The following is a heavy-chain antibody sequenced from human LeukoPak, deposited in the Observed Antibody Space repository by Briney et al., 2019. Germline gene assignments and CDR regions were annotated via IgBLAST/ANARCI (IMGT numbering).Heavy chain of an antibody. CDR2: INPNSGGT. V-gene: IGHV1-2*02. CDR1: GYTFTSYY. D-gene: IGHD3-3*01. Sequence: GASVNVSCKASGYTFTSYYMHWVRQAPGQGLEWMGWINPNSGGTNYAQKFQSRVTMTRDTSISTAYMELSRLRSDDTAVYYCARASPPSYYDFWSGYLGYWGQGTLVTVSS. J-gene: IGHJ4*02. CDR3: ARASPPSYYDFWSGYLGY.